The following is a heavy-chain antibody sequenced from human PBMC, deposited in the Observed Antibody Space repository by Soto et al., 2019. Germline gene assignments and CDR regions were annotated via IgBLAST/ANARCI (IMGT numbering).Heavy chain of an antibody. V-gene: IGHV4-39*01. Sequence: PSETLSLTCTVSCGSISSSSYYWGWFRQPPGKGLEWIGSIYYSGSTYYNPSLKSRVTISVDTSKNQFSLKLSSVTAADTAVYYCARRNFPERTPFDYWGQGTLVTVS. CDR3: ARRNFPERTPFDY. CDR1: CGSISSSSYY. CDR2: IYYSGST. J-gene: IGHJ4*02. D-gene: IGHD1-1*01.